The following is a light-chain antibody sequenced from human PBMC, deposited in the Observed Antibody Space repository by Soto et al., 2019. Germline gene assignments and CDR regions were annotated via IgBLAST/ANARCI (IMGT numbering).Light chain of an antibody. J-gene: IGKJ1*01. V-gene: IGKV1-5*01. CDR2: DAS. CDR3: HQRQSWPRT. CDR1: QSVSGW. Sequence: IQMTQSPSSLSASVGDRVTITCRASQSVSGWLAWYQQKPGEAPKLLIYDASALPRGVPSRFSGSGSGTKFTLTIASLQPEDFAVYYCHQRQSWPRTFGQGTKVDIK.